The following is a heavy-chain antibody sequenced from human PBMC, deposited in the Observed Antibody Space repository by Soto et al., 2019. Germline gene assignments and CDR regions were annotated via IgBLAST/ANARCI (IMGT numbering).Heavy chain of an antibody. CDR1: GFTFDDYA. J-gene: IGHJ4*02. D-gene: IGHD5-12*01. CDR2: ISWNSGSI. CDR3: AKDITPKIVATILFDY. Sequence: GGSLRLSCAASGFTFDDYAMHWVRQAPGKGLEWVSGISWNSGSIGYADSVKGRFTISRDNAKNSLYLQMNSLRAEDTALYYCAKDITPKIVATILFDYWGQGTLVTVSS. V-gene: IGHV3-9*01.